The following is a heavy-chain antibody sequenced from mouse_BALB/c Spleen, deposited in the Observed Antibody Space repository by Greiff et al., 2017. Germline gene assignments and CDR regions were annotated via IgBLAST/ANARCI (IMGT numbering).Heavy chain of an antibody. CDR2: IYPSDSYT. V-gene: IGHV1-69*02. Sequence: VQLQQPGAELVRPGASVKLSCKASGYTFTSYWINWVKQRPGQGLEWIGNIYPSDSYTNYNQKFKDKATLTVDKSSSTAYMQLSSPTSEDSAVYYCTRAQYGYDGDYWGQGTTLTVSS. J-gene: IGHJ2*01. CDR1: GYTFTSYW. D-gene: IGHD2-2*01. CDR3: TRAQYGYDGDY.